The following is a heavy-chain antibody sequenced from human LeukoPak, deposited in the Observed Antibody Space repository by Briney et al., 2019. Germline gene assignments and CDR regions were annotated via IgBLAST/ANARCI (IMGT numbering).Heavy chain of an antibody. CDR1: GFTFSNSA. Sequence: TGGSLRLSCAASGFTFSNSAMSWVRQAPGKGLEWVSAISGTGDTTHYADAVKGRFTISRDNSKNTLYLQMNSLRAEDTALYYCAKGEKTRPFVGVIDYWGQGTLVTVSS. CDR3: AKGEKTRPFVGVIDY. V-gene: IGHV3-23*01. J-gene: IGHJ4*02. CDR2: ISGTGDTT. D-gene: IGHD3-16*02.